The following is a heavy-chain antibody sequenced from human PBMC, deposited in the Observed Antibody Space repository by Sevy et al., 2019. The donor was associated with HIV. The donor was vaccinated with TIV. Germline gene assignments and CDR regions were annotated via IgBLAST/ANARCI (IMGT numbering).Heavy chain of an antibody. Sequence: GGSLRLSCVASGFTFSNAWMSWVRQAPGKGLEWVGRIKSKTDGGTRDFAAPVKGRFAIARDDSKNTFSLQMDSLKTEDTALYYCTAGVGTSDFDYWGQGILVTVSS. V-gene: IGHV3-15*01. CDR3: TAGVGTSDFDY. D-gene: IGHD1-26*01. J-gene: IGHJ4*02. CDR2: IKSKTDGGTR. CDR1: GFTFSNAW.